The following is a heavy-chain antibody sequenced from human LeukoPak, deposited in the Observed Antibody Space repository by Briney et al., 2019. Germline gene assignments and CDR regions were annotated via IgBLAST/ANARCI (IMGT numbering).Heavy chain of an antibody. D-gene: IGHD4-23*01. J-gene: IGHJ1*01. CDR1: GFTFSSYS. Sequence: GSLRLSCAASGFTFSSYSMNWVRQAPGKGLEWVSSISSSSSYIYYADSVKGRFTISRDNAKNSLYLQMNSLRAEDTAVYYCARDPGYGGNPGYFQHWGQGTLVTVSS. CDR2: ISSSSSYI. CDR3: ARDPGYGGNPGYFQH. V-gene: IGHV3-21*01.